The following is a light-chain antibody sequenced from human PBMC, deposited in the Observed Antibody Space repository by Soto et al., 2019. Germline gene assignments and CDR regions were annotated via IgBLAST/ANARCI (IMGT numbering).Light chain of an antibody. J-gene: IGKJ1*01. V-gene: IGKV3-15*01. CDR1: QSVSSN. Sequence: EMVMTQSPATLSVSPGERATLSCRASQSVSSNLAWYQQKPGQAPRLLIYGASTRATGVPARFSGSGSGTEFTLTISSLQSEDFAVYHCQHYNSWPRTFGQGTKVE. CDR2: GAS. CDR3: QHYNSWPRT.